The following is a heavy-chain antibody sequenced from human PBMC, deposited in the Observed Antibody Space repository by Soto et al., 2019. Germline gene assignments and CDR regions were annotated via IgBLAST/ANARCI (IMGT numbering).Heavy chain of an antibody. V-gene: IGHV3-20*04. CDR1: GFTFDDYD. Sequence: EVQLVESGGGVVRPGGSLRLSCAASGFTFDDYDMSWVRQAPGKGLEWVSGIHRNGGSTGYADSVKGRFTISRDNVKSALYLQMNNLRVEDTALYYCARDKNAAAANWFDPWGQGTLVTVSS. J-gene: IGHJ5*02. D-gene: IGHD6-25*01. CDR3: ARDKNAAAANWFDP. CDR2: IHRNGGST.